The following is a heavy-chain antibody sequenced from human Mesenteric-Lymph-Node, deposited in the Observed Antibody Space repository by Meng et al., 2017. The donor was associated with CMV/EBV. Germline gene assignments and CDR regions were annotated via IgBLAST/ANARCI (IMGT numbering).Heavy chain of an antibody. CDR1: GFTFSSYG. CDR3: AKDSRRYCSSTSCFHYFDY. J-gene: IGHJ4*02. Sequence: GGSLRLSCAASGFTFSSYGMHWVRQAPGKGLEWVAFIPYDGGDKYYVDSVKGRFTISRDNSKNTLYLQMNSLRAEDTAVYYCAKDSRRYCSSTSCFHYFDYWGQGTLVTVSS. V-gene: IGHV3-30*02. D-gene: IGHD2-2*01. CDR2: IPYDGGDK.